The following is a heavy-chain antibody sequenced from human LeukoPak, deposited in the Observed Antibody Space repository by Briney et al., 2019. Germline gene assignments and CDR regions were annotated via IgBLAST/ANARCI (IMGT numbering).Heavy chain of an antibody. Sequence: GESLKISCAASGFTFSSYAMSWVRQAPGKGLEWVSAISGSGGSTYYADSVKGRFTISRDNSKNTLYLQMNSLRAEDTAVYYCAKGGTASTIAVAGFDYWGQGTLVTVSS. CDR3: AKGGTASTIAVAGFDY. V-gene: IGHV3-23*01. J-gene: IGHJ4*02. CDR2: ISGSGGST. D-gene: IGHD6-19*01. CDR1: GFTFSSYA.